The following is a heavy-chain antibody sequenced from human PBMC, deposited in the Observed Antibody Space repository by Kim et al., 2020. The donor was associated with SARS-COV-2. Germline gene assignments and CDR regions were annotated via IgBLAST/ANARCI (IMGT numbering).Heavy chain of an antibody. Sequence: YYADSVKGRFTISRDNSKNTLYLQMNSLRAEDTAVYYCAREDSSGYYPDYWGQGTLVTVSS. J-gene: IGHJ4*02. D-gene: IGHD3-22*01. V-gene: IGHV3-33*01. CDR3: AREDSSGYYPDY.